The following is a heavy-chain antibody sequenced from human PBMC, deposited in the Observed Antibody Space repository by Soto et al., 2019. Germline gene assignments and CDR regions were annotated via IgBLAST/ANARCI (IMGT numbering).Heavy chain of an antibody. CDR1: GYTLTELS. CDR2: FDPEDGET. CDR3: ATVSTVTTIGWYFDY. D-gene: IGHD4-17*01. J-gene: IGHJ4*02. Sequence: ASVKVSCKVSGYTLTELSMHWVRQAPGKGLEWMGGFDPEDGETIYAQKFQGRVTMTEDTSTDTAYMELSSLRSEDTAVYYCATVSTVTTIGWYFDYWGQGTLVTVSS. V-gene: IGHV1-24*01.